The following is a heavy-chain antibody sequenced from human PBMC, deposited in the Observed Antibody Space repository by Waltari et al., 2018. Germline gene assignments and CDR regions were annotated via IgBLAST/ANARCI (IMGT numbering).Heavy chain of an antibody. V-gene: IGHV1-69-2*01. CDR3: ATAHCSSTSCYYSRPQAFDI. D-gene: IGHD2-2*01. CDR2: VDPEDGET. Sequence: EVQLVQSGAEVKKPGATVKISCTASGYTFTDYYMHWVQQAPGNGLEWMGRVDPEDGETIYAEKFQGRATITADTSTDTAYMELSSLRSEDTAVYYCATAHCSSTSCYYSRPQAFDIWGQGTMVTVSS. J-gene: IGHJ3*02. CDR1: GYTFTDYY.